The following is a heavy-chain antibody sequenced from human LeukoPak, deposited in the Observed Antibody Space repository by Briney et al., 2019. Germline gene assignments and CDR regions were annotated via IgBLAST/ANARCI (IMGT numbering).Heavy chain of an antibody. CDR2: IKQEGSEK. Sequence: PGGSLRLSCAASGFTFSSYWMSWVRQAPGKGLEWVANIKQEGSEKYYVDSVKGRFTISRDNAKNSLYLQMNSLRAEDTAVYYCARDQVYYYGSGSLYYYYGMDVWGKGTTVTVSS. CDR1: GFTFSSYW. J-gene: IGHJ6*04. V-gene: IGHV3-7*03. D-gene: IGHD3-10*01. CDR3: ARDQVYYYGSGSLYYYYGMDV.